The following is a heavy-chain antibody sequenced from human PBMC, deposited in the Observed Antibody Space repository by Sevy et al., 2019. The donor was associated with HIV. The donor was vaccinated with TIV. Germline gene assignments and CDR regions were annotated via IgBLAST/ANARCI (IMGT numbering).Heavy chain of an antibody. CDR1: GFTFSSYS. CDR3: ARAGDGYNFLDY. CDR2: ISSSSSYI. V-gene: IGHV3-21*01. J-gene: IGHJ4*02. D-gene: IGHD5-12*01. Sequence: GGSLRLSCAASGFTFSSYSMNWVRQAPGKGLEWVSSISSSSSYIYYADSVKGRFTISRDNAKNSLYLKMNSLRAEDTAVYYCARAGDGYNFLDYWGQGTLVTVSS.